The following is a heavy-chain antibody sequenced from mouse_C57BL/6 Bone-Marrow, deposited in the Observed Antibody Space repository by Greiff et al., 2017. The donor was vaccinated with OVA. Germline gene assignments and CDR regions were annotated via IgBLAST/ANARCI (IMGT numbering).Heavy chain of an antibody. J-gene: IGHJ2*01. CDR2: IHPNSGST. CDR3: AGYYYGSSYYYFDY. Sequence: QVQLQQPGAELVKPGASVKLPCKASGYTFTSYWMHWVKQRPGQGLEWIGMIHPNSGSTNYNEKFKSKATLTVDKSSSTAYMQLSSLTSEDSAVYYCAGYYYGSSYYYFDYWGQGTTLTVSS. V-gene: IGHV1-64*01. D-gene: IGHD1-1*01. CDR1: GYTFTSYW.